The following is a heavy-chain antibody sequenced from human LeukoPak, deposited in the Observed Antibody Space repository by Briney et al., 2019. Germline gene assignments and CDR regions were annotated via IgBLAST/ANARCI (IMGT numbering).Heavy chain of an antibody. Sequence: GGSLRLSCAASGFTFSSYAMSWVRQAPGKGLEWVSAISGSGGSTYYADSVKGRFTISRDNSKNTLYLQMNSLRAEDTAVYYCAKDYDSKRYYYYYGMDVWGQGTTVTVSS. D-gene: IGHD3-22*01. V-gene: IGHV3-23*01. J-gene: IGHJ6*02. CDR3: AKDYDSKRYYYYYGMDV. CDR1: GFTFSSYA. CDR2: ISGSGGST.